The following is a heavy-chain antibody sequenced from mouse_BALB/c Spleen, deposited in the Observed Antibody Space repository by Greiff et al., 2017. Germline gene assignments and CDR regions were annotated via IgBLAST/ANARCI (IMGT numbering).Heavy chain of an antibody. CDR3: ARVKYYGSSFYFDY. CDR2: INPSNGRT. CDR1: GYTFTSYW. J-gene: IGHJ2*01. V-gene: IGHV1S81*02. D-gene: IGHD1-1*01. Sequence: QVQLQQPGAELVKPGASVKLSCKASGYTFTSYWMHWVKQRPGQGLEWIGEINPSNGRTNYNEKFKSKATLTSDKSSSTAYMELSSLTSEDSAVYYCARVKYYGSSFYFDYWGQGTTLTVSS.